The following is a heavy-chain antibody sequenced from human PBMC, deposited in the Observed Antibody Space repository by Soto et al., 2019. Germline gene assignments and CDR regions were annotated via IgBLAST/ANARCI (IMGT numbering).Heavy chain of an antibody. CDR2: IYYSGST. CDR3: ARSGIDGDPLLYFDY. V-gene: IGHV4-31*03. J-gene: IGHJ4*02. D-gene: IGHD4-17*01. CDR1: GGSISSGGYY. Sequence: QVQLQESGPGLVKPSQTLSLTCTVSGGSISSGGYYWSWIRQHPGKGLEWIGYIYYSGSTYYNPSLESRVTISVDTSKDQFSLKLSSVTAADTAVYYWARSGIDGDPLLYFDYWGQGTLVTVSS.